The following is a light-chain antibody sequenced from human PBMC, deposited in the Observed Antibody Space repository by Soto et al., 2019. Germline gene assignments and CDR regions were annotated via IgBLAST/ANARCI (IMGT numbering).Light chain of an antibody. V-gene: IGKV3-11*01. CDR3: QQRSNY. CDR2: DAS. J-gene: IGKJ3*01. CDR1: QSVSSY. Sequence: IVLTQSPATLSLSPGERATLSCRASQSVSSYLAWYQQKPGQAXRLLIYDASNRATGIPARFSGSGSGTDFTLTISSLEPEDFAVYYCQQRSNYFGPGTKVDIK.